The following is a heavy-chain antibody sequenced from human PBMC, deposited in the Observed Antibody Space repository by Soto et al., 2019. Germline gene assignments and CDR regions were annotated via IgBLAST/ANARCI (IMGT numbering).Heavy chain of an antibody. CDR2: IWYDGSNK. D-gene: IGHD6-19*01. CDR3: AIDGQSLAPYALDV. CDR1: GFTFSGHA. J-gene: IGHJ6*02. Sequence: QVQMVESGGGVVQPGRSLRLSCTASGFTFSGHAMHWVRQPPGKGLEWVAQIWYDGSNKYYADSVKGRFTISRDNSKNTLYVHMDSLRVEDTAVYYCAIDGQSLAPYALDVWGQGTSVTVSS. V-gene: IGHV3-33*01.